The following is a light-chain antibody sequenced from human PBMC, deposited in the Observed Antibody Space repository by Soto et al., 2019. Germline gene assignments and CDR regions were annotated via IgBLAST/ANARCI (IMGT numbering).Light chain of an antibody. CDR2: GAA. V-gene: IGKV1-39*01. CDR1: QNIRNY. J-gene: IGKJ4*01. CDR3: QQSYNIQALT. Sequence: DIQMTQSPSSLSASVGDRVAITCRASQNIRNYLNWYQQKPGKAPRVLIYGAASLQSGVPSRFSGSGSGTNFSLTINSLQPEYYATYYCQQSYNIQALTFGGGTKVDIK.